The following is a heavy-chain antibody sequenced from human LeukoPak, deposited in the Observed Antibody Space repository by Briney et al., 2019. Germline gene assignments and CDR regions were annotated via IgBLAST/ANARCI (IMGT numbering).Heavy chain of an antibody. CDR1: GGTFSSYA. V-gene: IGHV1-69*01. D-gene: IGHD3-22*01. J-gene: IGHJ6*03. Sequence: SVKVSCKASGGTFSSYAISWVRQAPGQGLEWMGGITPIFGTANYAQKFQGRVTITADESTSTAYMELSSLRSEDTAVYYCARGYYYDSSAQDPPLNYYYYYYMDVWGKGTTVTVSS. CDR2: ITPIFGTA. CDR3: ARGYYYDSSAQDPPLNYYYYYYMDV.